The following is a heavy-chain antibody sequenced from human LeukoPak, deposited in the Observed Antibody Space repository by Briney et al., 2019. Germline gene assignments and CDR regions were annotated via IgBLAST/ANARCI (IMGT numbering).Heavy chain of an antibody. V-gene: IGHV3-23*01. J-gene: IGHJ4*02. D-gene: IGHD3-22*01. CDR2: ISGSGGST. CDR3: ASDKYYYDSGPPLN. CDR1: GFTFSSYA. Sequence: GGSLRLSCAASGFTFSSYAMSWVRQAPGKGLEWVSAISGSGGSTYYADSVRGRFTISRDNSKNTLYLQMNSLRAEDTAVYYCASDKYYYDSGPPLNWGQGTLVTVSS.